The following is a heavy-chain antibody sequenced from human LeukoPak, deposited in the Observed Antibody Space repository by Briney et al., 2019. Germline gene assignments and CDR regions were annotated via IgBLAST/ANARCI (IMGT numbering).Heavy chain of an antibody. V-gene: IGHV1-18*01. J-gene: IGHJ4*02. CDR3: ARDPGGTWGFDY. CDR1: GYTFTNHG. CDR2: ISIYSGNT. Sequence: ASGEVSCKGSGYTFTNHGLSLARQAPGQGLELMGWISIYSGNTNYAQKFQDRISMTTDTSTSTAYMELRSLKSDDTAVYYCARDPGGTWGFDYWGQGALVTVSS. D-gene: IGHD7-27*01.